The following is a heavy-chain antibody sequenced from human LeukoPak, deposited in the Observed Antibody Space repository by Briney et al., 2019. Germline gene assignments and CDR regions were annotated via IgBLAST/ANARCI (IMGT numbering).Heavy chain of an antibody. V-gene: IGHV4-31*03. D-gene: IGHD2-2*01. Sequence: TLSLTCTVSGGSISSGGYYWSWIRQHPGKGLEWIGYIYYSGSTYYNPSLKSRVTISVDTSKNQFSLKLSSVTAADTAVYYCARASATAMWFDPWGQGTLVTVSS. CDR2: IYYSGST. J-gene: IGHJ5*02. CDR1: GGSISSGGYY. CDR3: ARASATAMWFDP.